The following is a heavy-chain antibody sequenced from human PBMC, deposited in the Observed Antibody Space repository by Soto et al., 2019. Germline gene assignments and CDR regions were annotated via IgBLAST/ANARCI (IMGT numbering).Heavy chain of an antibody. D-gene: IGHD2-8*02. J-gene: IGHJ4*01. V-gene: IGHV3-23*01. CDR2: ISGVGGST. CDR3: AKQYILPGAGKYFDY. CDR1: GFTFSSYA. Sequence: EVQLLESGGDLVQTGGSLRLSCAASGFTFSSYAMSWVRQAPGKGLEWVSGISGVGGSTFFADSVKGRFTISRDNSRNTLYFQMNSLRAEDTAVYYCAKQYILPGAGKYFDYWGRGTLVTVSS.